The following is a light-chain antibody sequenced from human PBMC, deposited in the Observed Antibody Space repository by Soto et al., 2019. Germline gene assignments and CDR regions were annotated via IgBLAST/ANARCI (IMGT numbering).Light chain of an antibody. V-gene: IGKV3-20*01. Sequence: IVLTQSPDNQSLSPGHGATLSCRASQSVNYNYLSWYKQKPGQAPMLLIYCASKRATGSPVRFSGNGSGTDFTLTIVRLVPEDFAVFYCQASATSPFAFG. J-gene: IGKJ2*01. CDR1: QSVNYNY. CDR2: CAS. CDR3: QASATSPFA.